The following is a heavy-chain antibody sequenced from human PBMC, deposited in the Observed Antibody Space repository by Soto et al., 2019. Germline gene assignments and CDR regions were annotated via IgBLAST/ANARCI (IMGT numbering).Heavy chain of an antibody. CDR3: ARRRGFPYYYGMDV. D-gene: IGHD5-12*01. J-gene: IGHJ6*02. Sequence: SETLSLTCAVYGGSFSGYYWSWIRQPPGKGLEWIGEISHSGGTYYSPSLKSRVTISEGTSKNQFSLKLSSVTAADTAVYYCARRRGFPYYYGMDVWGQGTTVTVSS. V-gene: IGHV4-34*01. CDR2: ISHSGGT. CDR1: GGSFSGYY.